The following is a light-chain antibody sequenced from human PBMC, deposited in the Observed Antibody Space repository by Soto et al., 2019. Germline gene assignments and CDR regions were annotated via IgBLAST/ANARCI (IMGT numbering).Light chain of an antibody. J-gene: IGLJ3*02. Sequence: QSALTQPPSASGSPGHSVTVSCTGTSSDVGGYNYVSWYQQHPGKAPKLIIYEVNKRPSGVPDRFSGSKSGNTASLTVSGLQADDEAEYYCSSFAGITNWVFGGGTKLTVL. CDR2: EVN. V-gene: IGLV2-8*01. CDR1: SSDVGGYNY. CDR3: SSFAGITNWV.